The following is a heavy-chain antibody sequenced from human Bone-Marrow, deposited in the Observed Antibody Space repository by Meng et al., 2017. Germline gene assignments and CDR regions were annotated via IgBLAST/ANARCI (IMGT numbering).Heavy chain of an antibody. CDR1: GFTFSSYV. J-gene: IGHJ4*02. D-gene: IGHD2-21*02. CDR3: AKDRVAYCGGDCYSVFDY. V-gene: IGHV3-23*01. CDR2: ISGSGGST. Sequence: GGSLRLSCAASGFTFSSYVMSWVRQAPGKGLEWVSAISGSGGSTYYADSVKGRFTISRDNSKNTLYLQMNSLRAEDTAVYYCAKDRVAYCGGDCYSVFDYWGQGTLVTVSS.